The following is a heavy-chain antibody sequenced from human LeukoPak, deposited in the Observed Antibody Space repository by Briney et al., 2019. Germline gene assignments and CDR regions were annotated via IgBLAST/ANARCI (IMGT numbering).Heavy chain of an antibody. CDR1: GFTFSSYG. CDR2: LWYDGTNK. Sequence: GGSLRLSCAASGFTFSSYGMHWVRQAPGKGLEWVAVLWYDGTNKYYADSVKGRFTISRDTSKNTVYLQMNSLRSEDTAVYYCARWYNYDRSGSPDYWGQGTLVTVSS. D-gene: IGHD3-22*01. V-gene: IGHV3-33*03. CDR3: ARWYNYDRSGSPDY. J-gene: IGHJ4*02.